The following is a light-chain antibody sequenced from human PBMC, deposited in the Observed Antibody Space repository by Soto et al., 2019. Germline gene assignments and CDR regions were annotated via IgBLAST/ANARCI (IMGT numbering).Light chain of an antibody. V-gene: IGLV2-14*01. Sequence: QSALTQPASVSGSRGQSITISCTGTSSDVGGYNYVSWYQQHPGKAPKLMIYDVNNRPSGVSHRFSGSKSGNTASLTISGLQAEDEADYYCSSYTTSSTLDVLFGGGTQLTVL. CDR2: DVN. J-gene: IGLJ2*01. CDR3: SSYTTSSTLDVL. CDR1: SSDVGGYNY.